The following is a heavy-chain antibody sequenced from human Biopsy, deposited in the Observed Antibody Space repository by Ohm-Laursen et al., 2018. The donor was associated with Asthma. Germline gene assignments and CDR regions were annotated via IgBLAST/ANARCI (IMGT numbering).Heavy chain of an antibody. Sequence: SLRLSCAASGFAVSRDYMFWVRQAPGKGLEWGSVIYSGGKSHTADSVRGRFTISRDYSKNTLYLQMHSLRAEETAVYYCARGDSSNWSHYYFDYWGQGTLVTVSS. J-gene: IGHJ4*02. V-gene: IGHV3-53*01. CDR3: ARGDSSNWSHYYFDY. CDR1: GFAVSRDY. CDR2: IYSGGKS. D-gene: IGHD3-22*01.